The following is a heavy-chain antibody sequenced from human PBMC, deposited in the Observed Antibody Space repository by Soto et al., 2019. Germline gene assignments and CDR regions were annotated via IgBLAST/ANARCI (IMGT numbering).Heavy chain of an antibody. CDR1: GYTFTRYY. Sequence: AAVNVSCKDSGYTFTRYYMHWVRQAPGQGLEWMGWINPNSGGTNYAQKFQGWVTMTRDTSISTAYMELSRLRSDDTAVYYCYIKMVADPYGMDVWGQGTMVTVSS. CDR2: INPNSGGT. CDR3: YIKMVADPYGMDV. J-gene: IGHJ6*02. D-gene: IGHD3-10*01. V-gene: IGHV1-2*04.